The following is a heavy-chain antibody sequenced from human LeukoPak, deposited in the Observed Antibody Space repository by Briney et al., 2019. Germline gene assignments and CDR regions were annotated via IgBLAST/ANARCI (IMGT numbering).Heavy chain of an antibody. CDR2: IISSSSFI. CDR1: GFTFSRYS. V-gene: IGHV3-21*01. D-gene: IGHD3-10*01. Sequence: GGSLRLSCAASGFTFSRYSMNWVRQAPGKGLEGVSSIISSSSFIYYADSVKGPFTISRDNAKNSLYLQMNSLRAEDTAVYYCAKDVYFGSGSYYRQTQYYYYGMDVWGQGTTVTVSS. J-gene: IGHJ6*02. CDR3: AKDVYFGSGSYYRQTQYYYYGMDV.